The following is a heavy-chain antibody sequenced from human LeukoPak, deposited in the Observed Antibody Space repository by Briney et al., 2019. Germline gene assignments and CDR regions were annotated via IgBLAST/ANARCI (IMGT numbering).Heavy chain of an antibody. J-gene: IGHJ1*01. CDR3: ARRGSYSAEYFQH. Sequence: PGRSLRLSCAASGFTFSNYGMHWVRQAPGKGLEWVAVISYDGSNKYYADSVRGRFTISRDNSKNTLYLQMGSLRAEDMAVYYCARRGSYSAEYFQHWGQGTLVTVSS. CDR1: GFTFSNYG. D-gene: IGHD1-26*01. CDR2: ISYDGSNK. V-gene: IGHV3-30*03.